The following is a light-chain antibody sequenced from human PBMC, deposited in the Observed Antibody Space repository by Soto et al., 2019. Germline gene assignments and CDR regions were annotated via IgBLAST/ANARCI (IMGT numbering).Light chain of an antibody. CDR2: VNSDGSH. CDR3: QTWGTGIHV. J-gene: IGLJ1*01. V-gene: IGLV4-69*01. CDR1: SGHSSYA. Sequence: QAVLTQSPSASASLGASVKLTCTLSSGHSSYAIAWHQQQPEKGPRYLMKVNSDGSHSKGDGIPDRFSGSSSRAERYLTISSLQSEDEADYYCQTWGTGIHVFGTGTKLTVL.